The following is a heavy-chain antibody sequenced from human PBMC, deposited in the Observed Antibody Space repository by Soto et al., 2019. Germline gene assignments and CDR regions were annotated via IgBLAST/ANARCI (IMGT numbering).Heavy chain of an antibody. Sequence: GGSLRLSCAASGFTFRTYGMHWVRQAPAKGLECVAVISNNGINKYYADSVKGRFTISRDNSRDTLFLQMNSLRGEDTAIYYCAKVIRADSTSSNFYYYSGLDVWGQGTTVTVSS. V-gene: IGHV3-30*18. CDR3: AKVIRADSTSSNFYYYSGLDV. CDR2: ISNNGINK. J-gene: IGHJ6*02. D-gene: IGHD6-6*01. CDR1: GFTFRTYG.